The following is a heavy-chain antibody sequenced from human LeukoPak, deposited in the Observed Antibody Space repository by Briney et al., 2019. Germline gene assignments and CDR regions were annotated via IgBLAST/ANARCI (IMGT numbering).Heavy chain of an antibody. V-gene: IGHV4-38-2*02. Sequence: SETLSLTCNVSGYSINSGYYWGWIRQPPGKGLEWIGSIYHSGSTYYNPSLKSRVTISVDTSKNQFSLKLSSVTAADTAVYYCARAGGSGLIDYWGQGTLVTVSS. D-gene: IGHD6-19*01. CDR3: ARAGGSGLIDY. J-gene: IGHJ4*02. CDR2: IYHSGST. CDR1: GYSINSGYY.